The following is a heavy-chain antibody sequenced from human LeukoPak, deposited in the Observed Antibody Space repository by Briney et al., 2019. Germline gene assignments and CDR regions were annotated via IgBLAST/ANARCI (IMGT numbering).Heavy chain of an antibody. CDR3: AKEVVPAAIRKNWFDP. D-gene: IGHD2-2*01. CDR2: IRYDGSNK. Sequence: GGSLRLSCAASGFTFSSYGMHWVRQAPGKGLEWVAFIRYDGSNKYYADSVKGRFTISRDNSKNTLYLQMNSLRAEDTAVYYCAKEVVPAAIRKNWFDPWGQGTLVTVSS. CDR1: GFTFSSYG. J-gene: IGHJ5*02. V-gene: IGHV3-30*02.